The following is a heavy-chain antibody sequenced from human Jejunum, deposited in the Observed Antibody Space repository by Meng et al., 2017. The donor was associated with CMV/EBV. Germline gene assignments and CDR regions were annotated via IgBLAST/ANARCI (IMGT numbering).Heavy chain of an antibody. Sequence: ASGFTFNTYSMSWVRQAPGKGLEWVSYISSGSSYRHYADSVKGRFTISRDNAENSLYLQMSGLRAEDTAVYYCARDRKDVGYSDIWGQGAMVTVSS. CDR2: ISSGSSYR. V-gene: IGHV3-21*05. CDR1: GFTFNTYS. J-gene: IGHJ3*02. D-gene: IGHD3-22*01. CDR3: ARDRKDVGYSDI.